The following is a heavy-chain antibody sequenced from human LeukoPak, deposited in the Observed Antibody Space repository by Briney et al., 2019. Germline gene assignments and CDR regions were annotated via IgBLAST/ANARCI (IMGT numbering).Heavy chain of an antibody. CDR3: ARSQYYYGSGRYRGGSYYYTDV. V-gene: IGHV4-34*01. CDR1: GGSFSGYD. CDR2: INHIGST. J-gene: IGHJ6*03. D-gene: IGHD3-10*01. Sequence: SETLSLTCAVYGGSFSGYDWSWSRQPPGKGLDWSGEINHIGSTNYNPYLKSPVTILVDTSKTQFSLKLSSVTAADTAVYYCARSQYYYGSGRYRGGSYYYTDVWGKGTTVTVSS.